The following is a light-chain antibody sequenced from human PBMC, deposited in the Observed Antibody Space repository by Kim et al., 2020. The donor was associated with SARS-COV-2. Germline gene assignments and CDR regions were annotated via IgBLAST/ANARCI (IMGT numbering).Light chain of an antibody. CDR2: GAS. CDR3: QQYNNWPT. J-gene: IGKJ1*01. V-gene: IGKV3-15*01. CDR1: QSVSSN. Sequence: EIVMTQSPATLSVSPGERATLSCRASQSVSSNIAWYQQKPGQAPRLLIYGASTRATGIPARFSGSGSGTEFTLTISSLQSEDFAVYYCQQYNNWPTCGQGTKVDIK.